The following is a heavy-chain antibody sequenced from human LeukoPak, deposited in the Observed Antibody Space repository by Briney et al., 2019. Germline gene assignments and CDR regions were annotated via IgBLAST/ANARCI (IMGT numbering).Heavy chain of an antibody. Sequence: PGGPLRLSCAASGFTFDDYGMSWVRQAPGKGLEWVSGINWNGGSTGYADSVKGRFTISRDNAKNSLYLQMNSLRAEDTALYYCARTGYYDYVWGSYHSTYYFDYWGQGTLVTVSS. CDR1: GFTFDDYG. CDR3: ARTGYYDYVWGSYHSTYYFDY. D-gene: IGHD3-16*02. CDR2: INWNGGST. J-gene: IGHJ4*02. V-gene: IGHV3-20*04.